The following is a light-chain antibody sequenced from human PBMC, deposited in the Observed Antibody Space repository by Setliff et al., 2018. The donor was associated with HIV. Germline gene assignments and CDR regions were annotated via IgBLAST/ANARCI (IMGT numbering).Light chain of an antibody. CDR3: SSYTISSPYV. J-gene: IGLJ1*01. CDR2: EVS. CDR1: SSDVGNYNY. Sequence: QSVLTQPASVSGSPGQSITISCTATSSDVGNYNYVSRYQQHPGKAPKLLIYEVSNRPSGVSNRFSGSKSGNTASLTISGLQAEDEADYYCSSYTISSPYVFGTGTKVTVL. V-gene: IGLV2-14*01.